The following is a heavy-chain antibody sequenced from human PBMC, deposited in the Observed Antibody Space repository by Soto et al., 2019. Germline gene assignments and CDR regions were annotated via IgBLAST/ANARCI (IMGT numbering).Heavy chain of an antibody. J-gene: IGHJ4*02. V-gene: IGHV4-59*01. CDR3: ARDKYYDSTGTFDL. CDR1: GGSITSYF. D-gene: IGHD3-22*01. Sequence: PSETLSLTCTVSGGSITSYFWTWIRQPPGKGLEWIGYIYHRGNTNYNPSLKSRVTFSVDTSKNQFSLKLSSVTAADTAVYYCARDKYYDSTGTFDLLVQGTLVTHSS. CDR2: IYHRGNT.